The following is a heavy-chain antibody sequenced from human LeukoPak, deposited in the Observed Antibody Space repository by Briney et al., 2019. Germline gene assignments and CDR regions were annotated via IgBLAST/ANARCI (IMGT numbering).Heavy chain of an antibody. V-gene: IGHV3-23*01. Sequence: PGGSLRLPCSASGFTFRNSAMTWVRQAPGKGLEWVSSISAGGSNTNHADSVKGRFTISRDNSKSTLYLQMNSLRVEDTAIYYCANALSVPNWNRTPFDFWGQGTLVTVSS. CDR2: ISAGGSNT. CDR3: ANALSVPNWNRTPFDF. J-gene: IGHJ4*02. CDR1: GFTFRNSA. D-gene: IGHD1-1*01.